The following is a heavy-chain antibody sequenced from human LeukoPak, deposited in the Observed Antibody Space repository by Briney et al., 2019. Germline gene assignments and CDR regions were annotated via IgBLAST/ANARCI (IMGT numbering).Heavy chain of an antibody. J-gene: IGHJ4*02. CDR2: IYYSGST. CDR1: GGSISTYY. V-gene: IGHV4-59*01. Sequence: SETLSLTCTVSGGSISTYYWSWVRQPPGKGLEWIGHIYYSGSTNYTPSLKSRVTISVDTSKNQFSLRLSSVTAADTALYYCARGYSNYDYWGQGTLVTVSS. CDR3: ARGYSNYDY. D-gene: IGHD4-11*01.